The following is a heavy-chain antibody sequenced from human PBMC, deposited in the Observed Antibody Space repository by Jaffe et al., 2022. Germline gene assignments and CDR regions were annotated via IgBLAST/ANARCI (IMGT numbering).Heavy chain of an antibody. Sequence: EVQLVESGGGLVQPGRSLRLSCAASGFTFDDYAMHWVRQAPGKGLEWVSGISWNSGSIGYADSVKGRFTISRDNAKNSLYLQMNSLRAEDTALYYCAKDRGWIVATIGAFDIWGQGTMVTVSS. V-gene: IGHV3-9*01. CDR1: GFTFDDYA. J-gene: IGHJ3*02. CDR3: AKDRGWIVATIGAFDI. D-gene: IGHD5-12*01. CDR2: ISWNSGSI.